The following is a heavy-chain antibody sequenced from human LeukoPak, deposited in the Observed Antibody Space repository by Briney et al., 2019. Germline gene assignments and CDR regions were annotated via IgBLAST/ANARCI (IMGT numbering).Heavy chain of an antibody. J-gene: IGHJ4*02. V-gene: IGHV3-21*01. CDR1: GFTFSSYS. CDR2: ISSSSSYI. D-gene: IGHD4/OR15-4a*01. CDR3: ARDQSDSGDTYAGIDY. Sequence: GGSLRLSCAASGFTFSSYSINWVRQAPGKGLEWVSSISSSSSYIYYADSVKGRFTISRDNAKNSLYLQMNSLRAEDTAVYYCARDQSDSGDTYAGIDYWGQGTLVTVSS.